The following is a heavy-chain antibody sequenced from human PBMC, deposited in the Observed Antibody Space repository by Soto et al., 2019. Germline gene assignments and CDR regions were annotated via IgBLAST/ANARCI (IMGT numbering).Heavy chain of an antibody. CDR2: INAGNDNT. J-gene: IGHJ4*02. Sequence: ASVKVSCKASGYTFTSYAMHWVRQAPGQRLEWMGWINAGNDNTKYSQKFQGRVTITRDTSASTAYMELSSLRSEDTAVYYCASGNTRSHFDYWGQGTLVTVSS. CDR1: GYTFTSYA. CDR3: ASGNTRSHFDY. D-gene: IGHD2-2*02. V-gene: IGHV1-3*01.